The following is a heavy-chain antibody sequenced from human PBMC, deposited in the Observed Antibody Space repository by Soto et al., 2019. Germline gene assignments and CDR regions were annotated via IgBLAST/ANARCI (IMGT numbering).Heavy chain of an antibody. D-gene: IGHD1-26*01. CDR2: IKSKSAGETR. CDR1: GFSFGTTW. Sequence: EVQLVESGGGLVKPGGSLRLACAGSGFSFGTTWMAWVRQAPGKGLEWVGRIKSKSAGETRDYADPVKGRFTISRDDSTDTVYLHMDSVESGDTAVYYCSTGSPFSGSVFDYWGRGTRVTVSS. CDR3: STGSPFSGSVFDY. J-gene: IGHJ4*02. V-gene: IGHV3-15*05.